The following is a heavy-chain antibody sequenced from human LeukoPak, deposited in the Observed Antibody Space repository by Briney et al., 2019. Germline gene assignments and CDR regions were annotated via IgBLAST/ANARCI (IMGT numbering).Heavy chain of an antibody. CDR3: ALHCSGGSCYVNWFDP. J-gene: IGHJ5*02. V-gene: IGHV3-11*03. Sequence: GGSLRLSCEASGFTFSDYYMSWIRQAPGKGLEWVSYIGSGGDYTDYADSVKGRFTISRDDAKNSLYLQLNSLRSDETAGYYCALHCSGGSCYVNWFDPWGQGALVTVSS. CDR1: GFTFSDYY. D-gene: IGHD2-15*01. CDR2: IGSGGDYT.